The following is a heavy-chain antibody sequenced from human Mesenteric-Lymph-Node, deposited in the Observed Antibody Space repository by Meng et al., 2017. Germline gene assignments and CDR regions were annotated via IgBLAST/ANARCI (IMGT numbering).Heavy chain of an antibody. D-gene: IGHD4-23*01. Sequence: SVKVSCKASGGTFSSYAISWVRQAPGQGLEWLGGIIPLFGSPNYAQKFQGRLTITADKSTSTVYMELSSLRSEDTAVYYCAREGLKNDYGGNAIDYWGQGTLVTVSS. CDR2: IIPLFGSP. V-gene: IGHV1-69*06. CDR1: GGTFSSYA. CDR3: AREGLKNDYGGNAIDY. J-gene: IGHJ4*02.